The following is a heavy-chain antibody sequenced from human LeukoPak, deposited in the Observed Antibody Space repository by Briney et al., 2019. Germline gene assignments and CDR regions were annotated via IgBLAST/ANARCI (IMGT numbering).Heavy chain of an antibody. V-gene: IGHV3-74*01. Sequence: PGGSLRLSCAASGFTFSSYWMHWVRQAPGKGLVWVSRINSDGSSTRYADSVKGRFTISRDNANNTLYLQMNSLRAEDTAVYYCARVDTAMVFDYWGQGTLVTVSS. D-gene: IGHD5-18*01. CDR3: ARVDTAMVFDY. CDR2: INSDGSST. J-gene: IGHJ4*02. CDR1: GFTFSSYW.